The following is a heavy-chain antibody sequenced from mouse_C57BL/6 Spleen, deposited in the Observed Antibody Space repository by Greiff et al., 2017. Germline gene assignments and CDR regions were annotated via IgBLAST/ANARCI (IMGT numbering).Heavy chain of an antibody. CDR1: GYTFTSYW. Sequence: QVQLQQPGAELVRPGSSVKLSCKASGYTFTSYWMDWVKQRPGQGLEWIGNIYPSDSETHYNQKFKDKATLTVDKSSSTAYMQLSSLTSEDSAVYYCARSQDYGSSYGAMDYWGQGTSVTVSS. CDR2: IYPSDSET. D-gene: IGHD1-1*01. CDR3: ARSQDYGSSYGAMDY. J-gene: IGHJ4*01. V-gene: IGHV1-61*01.